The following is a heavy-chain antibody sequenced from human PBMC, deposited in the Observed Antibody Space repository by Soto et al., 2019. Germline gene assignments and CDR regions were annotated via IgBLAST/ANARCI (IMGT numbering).Heavy chain of an antibody. V-gene: IGHV1-3*01. D-gene: IGHD3-22*01. CDR3: ARGEYDSSGYPFYYYYYGMDV. CDR1: GYTFTSYA. CDR2: INAGNGNT. J-gene: IGHJ6*02. Sequence: ASVKVSCKASGYTFTSYAMHWVRQAPGQRLEWIGWINAGNGNTKYSQKFQGRVTITRDTSASTASMELSSVRSAGTAVYYCARGEYDSSGYPFYYYYYGMDVWGQGTTVTVSS.